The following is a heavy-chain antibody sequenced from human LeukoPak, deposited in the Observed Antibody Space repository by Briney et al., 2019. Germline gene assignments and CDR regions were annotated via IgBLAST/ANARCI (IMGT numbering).Heavy chain of an antibody. CDR2: MYYSGST. Sequence: PSDTLSLTCTVSGGSISSSSYYWCWIRQHPGKGLEWIGSMYYSGSTYYNPSLKSRVTISVDTSKNQFSLKLSSVTAADTAVYYCARQEWLARADACDIWGQGTMVTVSS. CDR1: GGSISSSSYY. J-gene: IGHJ3*02. V-gene: IGHV4-39*01. D-gene: IGHD6-19*01. CDR3: ARQEWLARADACDI.